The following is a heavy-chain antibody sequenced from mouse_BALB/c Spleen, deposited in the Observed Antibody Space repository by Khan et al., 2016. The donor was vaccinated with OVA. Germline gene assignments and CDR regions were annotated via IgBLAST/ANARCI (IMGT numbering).Heavy chain of an antibody. V-gene: IGHV5-15*02. Sequence: EVELVESGGGLVQPGGSRTLSCAASGFTFSDYGLAWVRQAPGKGPEWVAFISSLAYSIYYADTVTGRFNISRENAKNTLYLEMSSLRSEDTAMYYCARSWAMDYWGQGTSVTVSS. CDR1: GFTFSDYG. CDR3: ARSWAMDY. CDR2: ISSLAYSI. J-gene: IGHJ4*01.